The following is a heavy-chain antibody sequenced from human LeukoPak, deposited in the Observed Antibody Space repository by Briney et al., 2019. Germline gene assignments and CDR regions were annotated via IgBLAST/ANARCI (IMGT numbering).Heavy chain of an antibody. Sequence: SVKVSCKASGGTFSSYAISWVRQAPGQGFEWMGGIIPIFGTANYAQKFQGRVTITADKSTSTAYMELSSLRSEDTAVYYCAREGTDCSSTSCYSGGGAFDIWGQGTMVTVS. CDR2: IIPIFGTA. J-gene: IGHJ3*02. V-gene: IGHV1-69*06. CDR3: AREGTDCSSTSCYSGGGAFDI. D-gene: IGHD2-2*01. CDR1: GGTFSSYA.